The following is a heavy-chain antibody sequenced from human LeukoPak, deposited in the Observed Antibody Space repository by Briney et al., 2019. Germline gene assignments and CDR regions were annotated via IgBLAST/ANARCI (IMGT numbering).Heavy chain of an antibody. Sequence: SETLSLTCTVSGGSISSSAYYWGWIRQPPGKGLEWIVTIHYTGSTYNNPSLKSRVTISVDTSKQQVSLKLSSVTAADTAVYYCARLTYSGYDRPFDYWGQGTLVTVSS. CDR2: IHYTGST. CDR1: GGSISSSAYY. J-gene: IGHJ4*02. D-gene: IGHD5-12*01. V-gene: IGHV4-39*01. CDR3: ARLTYSGYDRPFDY.